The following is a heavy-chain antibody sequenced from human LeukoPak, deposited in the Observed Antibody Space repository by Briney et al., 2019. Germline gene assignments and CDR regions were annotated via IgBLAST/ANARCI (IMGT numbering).Heavy chain of an antibody. Sequence: PSETLSLTCSVSDDSIKKYYWSWIRRPAGKGLEWIGTIYYSGSTYYNPSLKSRVTISEDTSKNQFSLKLSSVTAADTAVYYCARPAYGSGSYSGFDYWGQGTLVTVSS. CDR2: IYYSGST. J-gene: IGHJ4*02. D-gene: IGHD3-10*01. CDR3: ARPAYGSGSYSGFDY. CDR1: DDSIKKYY. V-gene: IGHV4-59*05.